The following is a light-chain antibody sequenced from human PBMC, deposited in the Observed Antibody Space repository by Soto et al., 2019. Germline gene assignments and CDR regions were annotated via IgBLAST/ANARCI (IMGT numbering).Light chain of an antibody. J-gene: IGLJ3*02. CDR2: DVN. CDR3: CSYVGSYSWV. V-gene: IGLV2-11*01. CDR1: SSDVGSYKS. Sequence: SVLTQPRSVSASPGQSVTISCTGTSSDVGSYKSVSWYQQYPGKAPKLMIYDVNKRPSGVPDRFSGSKSGNTASLTISGLQAEDESDYYCCSYVGSYSWVFGGGTKLTVL.